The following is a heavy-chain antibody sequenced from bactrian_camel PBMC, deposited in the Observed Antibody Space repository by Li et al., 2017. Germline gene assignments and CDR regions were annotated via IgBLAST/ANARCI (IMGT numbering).Heavy chain of an antibody. CDR2: IYTRTGNT. V-gene: IGHV3S1*01. D-gene: IGHD3*01. CDR1: ADTTTDYC. J-gene: IGHJ6*01. Sequence: VQLVESGGGSVQSGGSLRLSCAVSADTTTDYCMGWVRQAPGSQREGVALIYTRTGNTYYADSVKGRFTISRDNAKNTLYLQLNSLKTEDTAMYYCANDGGVWVARLFSYWGQGTQVTVS. CDR3: ANDGGVWVARLFSY.